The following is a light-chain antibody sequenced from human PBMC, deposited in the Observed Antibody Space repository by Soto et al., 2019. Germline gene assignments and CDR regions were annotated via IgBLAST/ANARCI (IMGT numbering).Light chain of an antibody. CDR2: DTT. V-gene: IGLV7-46*01. CDR3: LISSNGPYV. J-gene: IGLJ1*01. CDR1: TGAVTNGHY. Sequence: QALVPEAPSLTVSPGWTVTLTCVSSTGAVTNGHYPYWFQQKPGQAPRTLIYDTTNRHSWTPARFSGSLLGGKDALTLSGAQPEDEAEYYCLISSNGPYVFGPGSKVTVL.